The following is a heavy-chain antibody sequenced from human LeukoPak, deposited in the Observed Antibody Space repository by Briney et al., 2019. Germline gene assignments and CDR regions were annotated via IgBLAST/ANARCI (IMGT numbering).Heavy chain of an antibody. CDR1: GFTFSSYG. D-gene: IGHD2-21*02. J-gene: IGHJ6*02. CDR2: ISYDGSNK. CDR3: AKDRYPWGDPPSSGAPDV. Sequence: GGSLRLSCAASGFTFSSYGMHWVRQAQGKGLEWVAVISYDGSNKYYADSVKGRFTISRDNSKNTLYLQMNSLRAEDTAVYYCAKDRYPWGDPPSSGAPDVWGQGTTVTVSS. V-gene: IGHV3-30*18.